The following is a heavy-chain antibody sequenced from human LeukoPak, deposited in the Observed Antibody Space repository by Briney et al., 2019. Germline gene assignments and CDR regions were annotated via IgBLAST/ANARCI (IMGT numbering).Heavy chain of an antibody. CDR2: INSDGSST. CDR1: GFTFSTYW. J-gene: IGHJ3*02. CDR3: ARPYRSGWINDGFDI. Sequence: PGGSLRLSCAASGFTFSTYWMHWVRQAPGKGLVWVSRINSDGSSTSYADSVKGRFTISRDSAKNTLFLQMDSLRAEDTALYYCARPYRSGWINDGFDIWGQGTMVTVSS. V-gene: IGHV3-74*01. D-gene: IGHD6-19*01.